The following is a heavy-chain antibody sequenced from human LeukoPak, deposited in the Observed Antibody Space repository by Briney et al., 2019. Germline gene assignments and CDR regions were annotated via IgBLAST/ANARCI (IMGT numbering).Heavy chain of an antibody. CDR2: IDWDDDK. CDR3: ARNPTVTGAFDI. V-gene: IGHV2-70*04. CDR1: GFSLSTSGMR. D-gene: IGHD4-17*01. Sequence: ESGPTLVNPTQTLTLTCTFSGFSLSTSGMRVSWIRRPPGKALEWLARIDWDDDKFYSTSLKTRLTISRDTSKNQVVLTMTNMDPVDTATYYCARNPTVTGAFDIWGQGTMVTVSS. J-gene: IGHJ3*02.